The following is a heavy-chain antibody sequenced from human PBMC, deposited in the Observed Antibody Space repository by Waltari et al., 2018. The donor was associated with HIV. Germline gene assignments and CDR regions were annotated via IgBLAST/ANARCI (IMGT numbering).Heavy chain of an antibody. J-gene: IGHJ6*02. CDR3: ARGPSLRAFRGNLYFNSSLDV. CDR1: GGSFSGFY. CDR2: IDQSGAS. Sequence: QVQLQQWGAGQVKPSEKLSLTCLLSGGSFSGFYWTWVRHSPGKGLEWIGEIDQSGASRFNPSLKRRITISMDTSRSHFALKLSPVSPADTAVYYCARGPSLRAFRGNLYFNSSLDVWGQGTTVTVSS. V-gene: IGHV4-34*02. D-gene: IGHD1-1*01.